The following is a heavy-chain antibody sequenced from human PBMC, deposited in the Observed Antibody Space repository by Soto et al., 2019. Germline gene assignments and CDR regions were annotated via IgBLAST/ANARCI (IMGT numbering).Heavy chain of an antibody. CDR1: GFTFSSYA. D-gene: IGHD6-13*01. Sequence: GGSLRLSCAASGFTFSSYAMHWVRQAPGKGLEWVAVISYDGSNKYYADTVKGRFTISRDNSKNTLYLQMNSLRAEDTAVYYCARPAAAGMGYYYGMDVWGQGTTVTVSS. V-gene: IGHV3-30-3*01. J-gene: IGHJ6*02. CDR3: ARPAAAGMGYYYGMDV. CDR2: ISYDGSNK.